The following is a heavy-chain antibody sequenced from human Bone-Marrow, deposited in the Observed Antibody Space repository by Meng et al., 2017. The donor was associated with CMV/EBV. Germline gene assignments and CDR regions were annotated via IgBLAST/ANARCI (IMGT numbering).Heavy chain of an antibody. CDR3: TTATPSTPSRYCSSSSCRGWFDP. Sequence: GSLRLSCAASGFTFSNAWMSWVRQAPGKGLEWVGRIKSKTDGGTTDYAAPVKGRFTISRDDSKNTLYLQMNSLKTEDTAVYYCTTATPSTPSRYCSSSSCRGWFDPWGQGTLVTVSS. V-gene: IGHV3-15*01. CDR1: GFTFSNAW. J-gene: IGHJ5*02. CDR2: IKSKTDGGTT. D-gene: IGHD2-2*01.